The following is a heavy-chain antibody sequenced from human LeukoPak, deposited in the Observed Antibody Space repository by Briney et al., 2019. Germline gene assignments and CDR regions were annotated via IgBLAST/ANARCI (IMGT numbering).Heavy chain of an antibody. Sequence: KTSETLSLTRTVSGGSISSGGYYWSWIRQHPGKGLEWIGNIFYSGSTYYNPSLKSRVTISVDKSKNQFSLKLSSVTAADTAVYYCARARIFTGYYDSSGYYYYFDYWGQGTLVTVSS. J-gene: IGHJ4*02. CDR2: IFYSGST. D-gene: IGHD3-22*01. CDR1: GGSISSGGYY. CDR3: ARARIFTGYYDSSGYYYYFDY. V-gene: IGHV4-31*03.